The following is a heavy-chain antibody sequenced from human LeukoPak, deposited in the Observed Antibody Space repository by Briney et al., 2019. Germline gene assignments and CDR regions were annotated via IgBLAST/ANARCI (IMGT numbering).Heavy chain of an antibody. J-gene: IGHJ4*02. CDR1: GGSISSYY. CDR3: ARGSLIGNYHYYFDY. CDR2: IYYSGST. D-gene: IGHD1-7*01. V-gene: IGHV4-59*12. Sequence: SETLSLTCTVSGGSISSYYWSWIRQPPGKGLEWIGYIYYSGSTNYNPSLKSRVTMSLDTSKNQFSLKLNSVTAADTAIYYCARGSLIGNYHYYFDYWGQGTLVTVSS.